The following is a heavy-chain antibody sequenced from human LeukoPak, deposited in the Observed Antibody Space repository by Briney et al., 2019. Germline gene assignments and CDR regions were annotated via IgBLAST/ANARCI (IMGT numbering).Heavy chain of an antibody. CDR1: GGSFSGYY. CDR3: ARVIPRGSWLRGRIWFDP. J-gene: IGHJ5*02. CDR2: INHSGST. Sequence: PSETLSLTSAVYGGSFSGYYWSWIRQPPGKGLEWIGEINHSGSTNYNPSLKSRVTISVDTSKNQFSLKLSSVTAADTAVYYCARVIPRGSWLRGRIWFDPWGQGTLVTVSS. D-gene: IGHD5-12*01. V-gene: IGHV4-34*01.